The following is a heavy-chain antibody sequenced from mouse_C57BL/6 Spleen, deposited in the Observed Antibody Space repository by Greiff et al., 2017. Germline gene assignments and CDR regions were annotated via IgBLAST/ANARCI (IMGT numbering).Heavy chain of an antibody. CDR2: INPNNGGT. CDR3: ARSAYDGYPAWFAY. Sequence: EVKLQQSGPELVKPGASVKIPCKASGYTFTDYNMDWVKQSHGKSLEWIGDINPNNGGTIYNQKFKGKATLTVDKSSSTAYMELRSLTSEDTAVYYWARSAYDGYPAWFAYWGQGTLVTVSA. J-gene: IGHJ3*01. CDR1: GYTFTDYN. V-gene: IGHV1-18*01. D-gene: IGHD2-3*01.